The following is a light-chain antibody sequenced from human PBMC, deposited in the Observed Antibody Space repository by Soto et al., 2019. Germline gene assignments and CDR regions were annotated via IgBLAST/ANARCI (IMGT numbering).Light chain of an antibody. CDR3: QQYDNFPPA. V-gene: IGKV1-33*01. Sequence: DIQMTQSPSSLSASVGDRVTITCQASQDINKYLNWFQQKPGTAPKLLIYDAFHVETGVPSRCSGSGSGTDFSFTISSLQPEDVATYYCQQYDNFPPAFGPGTKVDIK. J-gene: IGKJ3*01. CDR1: QDINKY. CDR2: DAF.